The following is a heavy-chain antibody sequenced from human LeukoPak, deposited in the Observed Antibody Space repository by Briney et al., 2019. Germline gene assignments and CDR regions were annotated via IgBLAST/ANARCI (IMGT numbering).Heavy chain of an antibody. CDR3: TRANSATIPGVDP. CDR1: GLTVSSNY. D-gene: IGHD1-26*01. J-gene: IGHJ5*02. CDR2: IHSGGST. Sequence: PWGSLRLSCAVSGLTVSSNYMSWVRQAPGKGLEWVSIIHSGGSTYYADSVKGRFTISRDNSKNTLYLQMNSLRAEDTAVYYCTRANSATIPGVDPWGQGTLVTVSS. V-gene: IGHV3-53*01.